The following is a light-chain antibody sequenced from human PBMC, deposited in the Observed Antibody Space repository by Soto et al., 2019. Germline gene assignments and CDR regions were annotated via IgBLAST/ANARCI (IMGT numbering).Light chain of an antibody. CDR3: QQYGSSPIT. CDR2: GAS. V-gene: IGKV3-20*01. CDR1: QSVSSSY. Sequence: ELVLTQSPGTLSLSPGEGATLSCRASQSVSSSYIAWYQQRPGQTPSLLIYGASTRATGIPDRFSGSGSGTDFTLTISRLEPEDFAVYYCQQYGSSPITFGQGTRLEIK. J-gene: IGKJ5*01.